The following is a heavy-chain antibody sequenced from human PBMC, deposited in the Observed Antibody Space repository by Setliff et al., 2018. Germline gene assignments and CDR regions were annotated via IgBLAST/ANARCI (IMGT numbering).Heavy chain of an antibody. V-gene: IGHV3-9*03. Sequence: GGSLRLSCVASGFTVSSNYMHWVRQAPGKGLEWVSGISWDSGSKGYADSVKGRFTISRDNAKKSLYLQMNSLRAEDMALYYCVKDSGSGNYFGGYFDYWGQGMLVTVSS. J-gene: IGHJ4*02. CDR3: VKDSGSGNYFGGYFDY. CDR1: GFTVSSNY. D-gene: IGHD3-10*01. CDR2: ISWDSGSK.